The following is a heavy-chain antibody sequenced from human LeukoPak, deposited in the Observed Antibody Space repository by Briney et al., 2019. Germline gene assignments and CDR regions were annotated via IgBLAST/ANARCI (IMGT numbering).Heavy chain of an antibody. D-gene: IGHD3-22*01. V-gene: IGHV4-39*01. CDR3: ARHRAYYYDSSMSA. CDR1: GGSISSSSYY. J-gene: IGHJ4*02. Sequence: SETLSLTCTVSGGSISSSSYYWGWIRQPPGKGLEWIGEINHSGSTNYNPSLKSRVTISVDTSKNQFSLKLSSVTAADTAVYYCARHRAYYYDSSMSAWGQGTLVTVSS. CDR2: INHSGST.